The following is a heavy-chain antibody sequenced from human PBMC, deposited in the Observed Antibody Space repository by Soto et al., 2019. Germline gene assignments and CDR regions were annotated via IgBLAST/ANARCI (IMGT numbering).Heavy chain of an antibody. J-gene: IGHJ4*02. Sequence: EVPLVESGGGLVQTGGSLRLSCAASGFTFNNFWMYWVRQTPEKGLVWVSGLNSDGTTTIYTDSVKGRFTISRDNAKNTLYLQMNSLTVEDTAIYYCVRDIRWGQGTLVTVSS. V-gene: IGHV3-74*01. CDR2: LNSDGTTT. CDR1: GFTFNNFW. CDR3: VRDIR.